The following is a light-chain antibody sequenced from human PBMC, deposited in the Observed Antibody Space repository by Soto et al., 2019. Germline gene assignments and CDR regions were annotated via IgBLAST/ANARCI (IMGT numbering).Light chain of an antibody. J-gene: IGKJ2*01. CDR3: QQDDSSPYT. Sequence: EIVLTQSPGTLSLSPGERATLSCRASQSVSSTYLSWYQQKPGQAPRLLIYAASSRETGIPDTFSGSGSGTDFTLTISRLEPEDFAVYYCQQDDSSPYTFCQGTKLEIK. CDR1: QSVSSTY. V-gene: IGKV3-20*01. CDR2: AAS.